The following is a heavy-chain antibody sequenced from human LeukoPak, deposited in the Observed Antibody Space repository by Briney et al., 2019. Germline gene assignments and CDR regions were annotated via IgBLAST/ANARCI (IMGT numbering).Heavy chain of an antibody. D-gene: IGHD3-3*01. CDR3: AGQILEWTLSGPKRWFDP. V-gene: IGHV3-11*01. Sequence: GGSLRLSCAASGFTFSDYYMSWIRQAPGKGLEWVSYITGSGGTIYYADSVKGRFTFSRDNAKNSLYLQMNSLRTEDTAVDYCAGQILEWTLSGPKRWFDPWGQGTLVTVSS. J-gene: IGHJ5*02. CDR2: ITGSGGTI. CDR1: GFTFSDYY.